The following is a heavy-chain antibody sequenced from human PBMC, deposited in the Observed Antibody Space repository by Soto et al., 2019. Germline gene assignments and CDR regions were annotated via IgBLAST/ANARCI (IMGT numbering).Heavy chain of an antibody. Sequence: QVQLVQSGAEVKKPGSSVRLSCTASGDTFSFYTISWVRQAPGQGPEWMGRIIPMVGMADYPQKFQGRVTMSRDKSTSTAYMVLSSLRSDDTAVYFCATNYGSGSTHFDYWGQGTLVTVSS. J-gene: IGHJ4*02. D-gene: IGHD3-10*01. V-gene: IGHV1-69*02. CDR3: ATNYGSGSTHFDY. CDR2: IIPMVGMA. CDR1: GDTFSFYT.